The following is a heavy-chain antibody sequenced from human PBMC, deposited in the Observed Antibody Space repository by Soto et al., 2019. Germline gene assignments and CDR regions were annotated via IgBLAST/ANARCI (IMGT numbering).Heavy chain of an antibody. J-gene: IGHJ3*02. CDR3: ARGLLMYSSGGDAFDI. V-gene: IGHV4-31*03. Sequence: SETLSLTCTVSDGYISSGGYYWSWIRQHPGKGLEWIGYIYYSGSTYYNPSLKSRVTISVDTSKNQFSLKLSSVTAADTAVYYCARGLLMYSSGGDAFDIWGQGTMVTVSS. CDR1: DGYISSGGYY. CDR2: IYYSGST. D-gene: IGHD6-19*01.